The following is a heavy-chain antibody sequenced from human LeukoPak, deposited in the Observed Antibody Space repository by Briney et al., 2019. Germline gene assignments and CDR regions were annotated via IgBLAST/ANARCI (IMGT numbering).Heavy chain of an antibody. CDR3: AKDSSIAAACRLGFDY. CDR1: GFTISSSG. D-gene: IGHD6-13*01. V-gene: IGHV3-30*02. CDR2: IRYDGSDK. Sequence: GGSLRHSCAASGFTISSSGMHWVRQAPGKGLEWLAFIRYDGSDKYYADSVKGRFTISRDNSKNTLFLQMSSLRPEDTAVYYCAKDSSIAAACRLGFDYWGQGTLDTVSS. J-gene: IGHJ4*02.